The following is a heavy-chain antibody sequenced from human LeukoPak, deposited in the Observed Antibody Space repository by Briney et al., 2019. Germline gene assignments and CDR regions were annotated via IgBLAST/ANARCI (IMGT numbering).Heavy chain of an antibody. D-gene: IGHD6-25*01. CDR2: ISYSGST. V-gene: IGHV4-59*01. J-gene: IGHJ4*02. Sequence: PSETLSLTCTVSDGAITGYYWGWIRQPPGKGLEWIRHISYSGSTNYNPSLKSRVTISVDTSKNHFSLKLNSVTAADTAVYYCARGYSTGWTYYFDYWGQGALVTVSS. CDR3: ARGYSTGWTYYFDY. CDR1: DGAITGYY.